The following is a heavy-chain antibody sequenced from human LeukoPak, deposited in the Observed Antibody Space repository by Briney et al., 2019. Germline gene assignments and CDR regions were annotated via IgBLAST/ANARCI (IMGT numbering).Heavy chain of an antibody. J-gene: IGHJ1*01. Sequence: SETLSLTCTVSGGSISYYYWSWIRQPPGKGLEWIGYIYYSGSTNYNPSLKSRVTISVDTSKNQFSLKLSSVTAADTAVYYCARGGSGWFGYFQHWGQGTLVTVSS. CDR2: IYYSGST. CDR1: GGSISYYY. CDR3: ARGGSGWFGYFQH. D-gene: IGHD6-19*01. V-gene: IGHV4-59*01.